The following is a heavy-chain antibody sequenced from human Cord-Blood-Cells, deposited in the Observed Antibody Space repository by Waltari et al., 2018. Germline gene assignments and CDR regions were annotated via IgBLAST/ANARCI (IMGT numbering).Heavy chain of an antibody. Sequence: EVQLLESGGGLVQPGGSMRLSCAASGFTFSSYALSWVRQAPGKGREWVSAISGSGGSTYYADSVKGRFTISRDNSKNTLYLQMNSLRAEDTAVYYCANSRAAGIFDYWGQGTLVTVSS. J-gene: IGHJ4*02. CDR2: ISGSGGST. CDR1: GFTFSSYA. V-gene: IGHV3-23*01. CDR3: ANSRAAGIFDY. D-gene: IGHD6-13*01.